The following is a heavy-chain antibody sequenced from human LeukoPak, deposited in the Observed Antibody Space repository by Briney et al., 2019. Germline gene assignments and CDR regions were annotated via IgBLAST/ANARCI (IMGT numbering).Heavy chain of an antibody. CDR3: ARLYVMGGNSDGWFDP. Sequence: PSETLSLTCTVSGGSISSYYWSWIRQPPGKGLEWIGYIYYSGSTNYNPSLKSRVTISVDTSKNQFSLKLSSVTAADTAVYYCARLYVMGGNSDGWFDPWGQGTLVTVSS. V-gene: IGHV4-59*08. J-gene: IGHJ5*02. D-gene: IGHD4-23*01. CDR2: IYYSGST. CDR1: GGSISSYY.